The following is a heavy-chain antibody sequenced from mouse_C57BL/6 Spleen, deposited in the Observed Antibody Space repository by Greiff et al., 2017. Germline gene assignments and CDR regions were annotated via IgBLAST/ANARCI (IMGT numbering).Heavy chain of an antibody. J-gene: IGHJ1*03. V-gene: IGHV7-3*01. CDR1: GFTFTDYY. D-gene: IGHD1-1*01. Sequence: DVKLVESGGGLVQPGGSLSLSCAASGFTFTDYYMSWVRQTPGKALEWLGFIRNKANGYTTEYSASVKGRFTISRDNSQSILYLQMHALRAEDSATYYCARDYGSLYWYFEVWGTGTTVTVSS. CDR2: IRNKANGYTT. CDR3: ARDYGSLYWYFEV.